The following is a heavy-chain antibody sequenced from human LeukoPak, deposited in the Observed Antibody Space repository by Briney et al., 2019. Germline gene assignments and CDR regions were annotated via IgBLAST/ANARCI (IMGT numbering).Heavy chain of an antibody. CDR1: GGSISSSSYY. V-gene: IGHV4-39*01. D-gene: IGHD6-13*01. CDR2: IYYSGST. J-gene: IGHJ5*02. Sequence: SETLSLTCTVSGGSISSSSYYWGWIRQPPGKGLEWIGSIYYSGSTYYNPFLKSRVTISVDTSKNRFSLKLSSVTAADTAVYYCARNIAAAGTMWFDPWGQGTLVTVSS. CDR3: ARNIAAAGTMWFDP.